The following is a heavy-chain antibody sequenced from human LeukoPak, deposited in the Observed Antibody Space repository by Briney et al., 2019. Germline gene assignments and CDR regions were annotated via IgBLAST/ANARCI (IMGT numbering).Heavy chain of an antibody. J-gene: IGHJ4*02. V-gene: IGHV3-21*01. D-gene: IGHD3-3*01. CDR2: ISSSSNYI. CDR3: ARDRITIFGVVES. Sequence: GGSLRLSCAASGFTFTSYTMNWVRQAPGKGLAWVSSISSSSNYIYYADSVKGRFTISRDNAKNSQYLQMNSLRAEDTAVYYCARDRITIFGVVESWGQGTLVTVSS. CDR1: GFTFTSYT.